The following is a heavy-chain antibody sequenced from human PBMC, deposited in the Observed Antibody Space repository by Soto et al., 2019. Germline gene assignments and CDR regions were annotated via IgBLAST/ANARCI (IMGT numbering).Heavy chain of an antibody. CDR1: GYTFTSYG. CDR3: ARGLGEFGLQAYYYYGMDV. Sequence: QVQLVQSGAEVKKPGASVKVSCKASGYTFTSYGISWVRQAPGQGLEWMGWISAYNGNTNYAQKLQGRVTMTTDTSTRPAYMELRSLRSDDTAVYYCARGLGEFGLQAYYYYGMDVWGQGTTVTVSS. V-gene: IGHV1-18*01. D-gene: IGHD3-10*01. CDR2: ISAYNGNT. J-gene: IGHJ6*02.